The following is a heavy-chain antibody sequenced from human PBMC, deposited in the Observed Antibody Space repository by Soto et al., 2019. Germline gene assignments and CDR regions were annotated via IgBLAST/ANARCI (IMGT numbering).Heavy chain of an antibody. J-gene: IGHJ5*02. D-gene: IGHD3-16*02. CDR1: GGSISSGGYS. V-gene: IGHV4-30-2*01. Sequence: SETLSLTCAVSGGSISSGGYSWSWIRQPPGKGLEWIGYIYHSGSTYYNPSLKSRVTISVDRSKNQFSLKLSSVTAADTAVYYCARASLSNWFDPWGQGTLVTVSS. CDR3: ARASLSNWFDP. CDR2: IYHSGST.